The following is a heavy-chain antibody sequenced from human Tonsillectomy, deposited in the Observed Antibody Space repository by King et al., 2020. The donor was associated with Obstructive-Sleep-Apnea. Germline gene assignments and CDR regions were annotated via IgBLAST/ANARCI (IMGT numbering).Heavy chain of an antibody. CDR2: IYYTGRT. CDR1: GGSIRGSSYY. V-gene: IGHV4-39*07. J-gene: IGHJ4*02. D-gene: IGHD2-15*01. CDR3: AGDGQDCSGDGCYSGHFHY. Sequence: QLQESGPGLVKPSETLSLTCTVSGGSIRGSSYYWGWIRQPPGKGLEWIGSIYYTGRTFYNPSLKRRVNISVDTSKNHFSLNLNSVTASDTAVYYCAGDGQDCSGDGCYSGHFHYWGQGALVTVSS.